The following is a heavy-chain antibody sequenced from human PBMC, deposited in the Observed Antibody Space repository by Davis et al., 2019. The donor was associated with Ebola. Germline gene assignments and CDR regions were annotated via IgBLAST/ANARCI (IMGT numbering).Heavy chain of an antibody. CDR3: AKASTSWYVCIDS. CDR1: GFTFSSYS. CDR2: INDSGGST. Sequence: GESLKISCGASGFTFSSYSMNWVRQAPGKGLEWVSGINDSGGSTHYADSVKGRFTISRDNSKNTLYLQLNSLRREDTAVYYCAKASTSWYVCIDSWGQGTLVTVSS. J-gene: IGHJ4*02. V-gene: IGHV3-23*01. D-gene: IGHD3-16*01.